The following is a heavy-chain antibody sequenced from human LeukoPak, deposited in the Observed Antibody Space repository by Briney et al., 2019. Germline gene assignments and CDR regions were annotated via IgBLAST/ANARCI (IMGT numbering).Heavy chain of an antibody. CDR2: VHYTGKT. Sequence: SETLSLTCTVSGDSISSSYWSWIRQPPGRRLEWVGYVHYTGKTNYNPSLNNRATISVDMSKNQFSLTLTSVTVADTAMYYCARGYYDRSGSSNPFDSWGQGTLVTVSA. CDR1: GDSISSSY. CDR3: ARGYYDRSGSSNPFDS. D-gene: IGHD3-22*01. J-gene: IGHJ4*02. V-gene: IGHV4-59*01.